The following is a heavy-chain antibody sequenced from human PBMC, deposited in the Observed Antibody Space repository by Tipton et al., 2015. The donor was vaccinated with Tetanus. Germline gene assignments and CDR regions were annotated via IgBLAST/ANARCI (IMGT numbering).Heavy chain of an antibody. CDR1: GDSISNYY. CDR3: ARYGKGYCSGGDCYSDGFDI. J-gene: IGHJ3*02. CDR2: IYNSGST. V-gene: IGHV4-59*01. D-gene: IGHD2-15*01. Sequence: TLSLTCTVSGDSISNYYWSWIRQIPGKGLEWIGQIYNSGSTNYNPSLRGRVSFSVDTSKNQLSLELNSLTAADTAVYYCARYGKGYCSGGDCYSDGFDIWGQGTMVTVSS.